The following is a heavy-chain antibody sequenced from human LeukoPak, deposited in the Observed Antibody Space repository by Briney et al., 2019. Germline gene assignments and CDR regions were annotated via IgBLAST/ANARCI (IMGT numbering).Heavy chain of an antibody. CDR2: ISSSGSTI. D-gene: IGHD3-10*02. Sequence: GGSLRLSCSASGFTFSSYTMNWVRQAPGKGLEWVSYISSSGSTIYYADSVKGRFTISRDNAKNSLYLQMNSLRAEDTAVYYCAELGITMIGGVWGKGTTVTISS. V-gene: IGHV3-48*03. J-gene: IGHJ6*04. CDR1: GFTFSSYT. CDR3: AELGITMIGGV.